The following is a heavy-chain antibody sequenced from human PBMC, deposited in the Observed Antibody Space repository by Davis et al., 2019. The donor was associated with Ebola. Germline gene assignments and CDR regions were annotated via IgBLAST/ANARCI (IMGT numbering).Heavy chain of an antibody. Sequence: GESLKISCKGSGYSFTNYWIGWVRQMPGKGLEWMGIIYPGDSDTRYSPSFQGQVTISVDKSIKTAYLHWSSLKASDTAMYYCATSSLRGDDFAYWGQGTPVTVSS. V-gene: IGHV5-51*01. D-gene: IGHD5-12*01. CDR2: IYPGDSDT. J-gene: IGHJ4*02. CDR1: GYSFTNYW. CDR3: ATSSLRGDDFAY.